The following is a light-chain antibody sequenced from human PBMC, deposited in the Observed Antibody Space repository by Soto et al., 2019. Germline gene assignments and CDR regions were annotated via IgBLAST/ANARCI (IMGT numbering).Light chain of an antibody. J-gene: IGKJ1*01. Sequence: DIQMTQSPSTLSGSVGDRVTITCRASQTISSWLAWYQQKPGKAPKLLIYKASTLKSGVPSRFSGSGSGTEFTLTICSLQPDDFATYYCQHYNSYSEAFGQGTKVALK. V-gene: IGKV1-5*03. CDR3: QHYNSYSEA. CDR2: KAS. CDR1: QTISSW.